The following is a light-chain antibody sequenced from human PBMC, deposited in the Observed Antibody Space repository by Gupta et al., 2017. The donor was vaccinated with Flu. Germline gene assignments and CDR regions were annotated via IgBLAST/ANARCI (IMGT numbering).Light chain of an antibody. CDR3: QQYHNTPYT. CDR2: GAS. J-gene: IGKJ1*01. V-gene: IGKV3-15*01. Sequence: VKTLTPATLSVSPGERVTLSCRASQSVSSNFAWFQQKPGQAPRLLFYGASTRTTGVPARFSASGSGTDFTLTISSLQSDDFAGYYCQQYHNTPYTFGQGTRLEIK. CDR1: QSVSSN.